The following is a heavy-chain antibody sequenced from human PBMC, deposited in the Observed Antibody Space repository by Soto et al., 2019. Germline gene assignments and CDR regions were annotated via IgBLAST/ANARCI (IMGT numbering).Heavy chain of an antibody. J-gene: IGHJ5*02. Sequence: QVQLQESGPGLVKPSETLSLTCTVSGDSISGGASFWSWLRQPPGKGLEWIANVYYSGSSYYNPSLTSRLTISVDTTKNQFSLQLKSMTAADTAVYYCAKLSCTSSTCYFPGWFDPWGQGTLVTVSS. V-gene: IGHV4-31*03. D-gene: IGHD2-2*01. CDR1: GDSISGGASF. CDR2: VYYSGSS. CDR3: AKLSCTSSTCYFPGWFDP.